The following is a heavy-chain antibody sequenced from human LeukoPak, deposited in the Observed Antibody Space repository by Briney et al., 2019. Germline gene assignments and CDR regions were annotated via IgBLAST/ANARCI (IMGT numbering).Heavy chain of an antibody. D-gene: IGHD5-18*01. V-gene: IGHV3-33*01. CDR2: IWFDGSNK. Sequence: GGSLRLSCAASGFTFSNHGMHWGRHAPAKGLEWVTFIWFDGSNKNYIDSLKSRFTISRDNSKNTLYLQMNSLRVEDTAVYYCARGVPLYGYHYGLDYWGQGTLVTVSS. CDR1: GFTFSNHG. CDR3: ARGVPLYGYHYGLDY. J-gene: IGHJ4*02.